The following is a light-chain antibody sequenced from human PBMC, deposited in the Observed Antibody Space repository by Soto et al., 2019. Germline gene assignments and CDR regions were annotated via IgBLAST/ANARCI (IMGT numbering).Light chain of an antibody. CDR1: SSYVGDYNY. Sequence: QSALTQPASVSGSPGQSITISCTGTSSYVGDYNYVSWYQQHPGKAPKVMIYDVSNRPSGVSNRFSGSKSGNTASLTISGLQAADEADYYCSSYTSSSTLVFGTGTKVTVL. J-gene: IGLJ1*01. CDR2: DVS. CDR3: SSYTSSSTLV. V-gene: IGLV2-14*01.